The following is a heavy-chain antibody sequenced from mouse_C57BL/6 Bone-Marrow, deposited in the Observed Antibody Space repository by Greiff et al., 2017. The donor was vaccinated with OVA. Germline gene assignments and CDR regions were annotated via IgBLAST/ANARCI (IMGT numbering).Heavy chain of an antibody. V-gene: IGHV1-54*01. CDR1: GYAFTNYL. J-gene: IGHJ4*01. CDR2: INPGSGGT. CDR3: AIYYSNYVAMDY. Sequence: LVESGAELVRPGTSVKVSCKASGYAFTNYLIEWVKQRPGQGLEWIGVINPGSGGTNYNEKFKGKATLTADKSSSTAYMQLSSLTSEDSAVYFCAIYYSNYVAMDYWGQGTSVTVSS. D-gene: IGHD2-5*01.